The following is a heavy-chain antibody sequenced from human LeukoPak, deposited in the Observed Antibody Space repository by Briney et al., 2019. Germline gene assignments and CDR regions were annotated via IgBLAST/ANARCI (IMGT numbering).Heavy chain of an antibody. J-gene: IGHJ6*02. CDR3: ATSHHNPSCRGGRCFSPYDYGMDV. CDR1: GGSFSGYY. Sequence: SETLSLTCAVYGGSFSGYYWSWIRQPPGKGLEWIGEINHSGSTNYNPSLKSRVIISVDTSKNQFSLKLSSVTAADTAVYYCATSHHNPSCRGGRCFSPYDYGMDVWGQGTTVTVSS. V-gene: IGHV4-34*01. CDR2: INHSGST. D-gene: IGHD2-15*01.